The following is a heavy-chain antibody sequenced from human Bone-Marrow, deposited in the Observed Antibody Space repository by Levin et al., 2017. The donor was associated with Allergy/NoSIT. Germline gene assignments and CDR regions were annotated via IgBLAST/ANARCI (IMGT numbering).Heavy chain of an antibody. CDR1: GGSFSGYY. Sequence: KSSETLSLTCAVSGGSFSGYYWNFIRQPPGKGLEWIAEINHSGSTKYGPSLKSRVTISVDTSKNQFSLKLSSVTAADTAVYYCARSPRDEYVWGNYRMPNYFDYWSQGSLVTVSS. CDR3: ARSPRDEYVWGNYRMPNYFDY. J-gene: IGHJ4*02. D-gene: IGHD3-16*02. V-gene: IGHV4-34*01. CDR2: INHSGST.